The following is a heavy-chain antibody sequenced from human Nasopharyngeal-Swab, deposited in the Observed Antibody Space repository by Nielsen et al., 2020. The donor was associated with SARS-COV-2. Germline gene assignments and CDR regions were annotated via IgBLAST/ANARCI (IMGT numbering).Heavy chain of an antibody. J-gene: IGHJ6*02. CDR2: ISTSGRTT. Sequence: GESLKISCAASGFTFSDYYMAWVRQAPGKGLEWLSYISTSGRTTDSADSVKGRFTISRDNANNLLFLQMNSLRAEDTAVYYCARDIYGDNYYYYYGMDVWGQGTTVTVSS. CDR3: ARDIYGDNYYYYYGMDV. V-gene: IGHV3-11*04. CDR1: GFTFSDYY. D-gene: IGHD4/OR15-4a*01.